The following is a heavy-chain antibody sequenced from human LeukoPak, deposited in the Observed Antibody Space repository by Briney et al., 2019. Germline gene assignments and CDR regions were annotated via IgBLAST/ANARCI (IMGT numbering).Heavy chain of an antibody. CDR1: GGSISSYY. Sequence: SETLSLTCTVSGGSISSYYWSWIRQPAGKGLEWIGRIYTSGSTNYNPSLKSRVTISVDTSKNQFSLKLSSVTAADTAVYYCASRSGYSGYVIGGDWFDPWGQGTLVTVSS. CDR2: IYTSGST. CDR3: ASRSGYSGYVIGGDWFDP. D-gene: IGHD5-12*01. J-gene: IGHJ5*02. V-gene: IGHV4-4*07.